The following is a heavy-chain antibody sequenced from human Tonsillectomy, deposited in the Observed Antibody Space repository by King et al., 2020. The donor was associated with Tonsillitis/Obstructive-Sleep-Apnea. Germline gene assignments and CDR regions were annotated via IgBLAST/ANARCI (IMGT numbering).Heavy chain of an antibody. CDR3: ARGDGQPAYSRDY. CDR2: ISSRGGTT. CDR1: GFIFNDYY. D-gene: IGHD4-11*01. V-gene: IGHV3-11*01. J-gene: IGHJ4*02. Sequence: VQLVESGGGLVKPGGSLRLSCAASGFIFNDYYMSWIRQAPGRGLEWVSYISSRGGTTYYADSVKGRFTISRDNPKNSLFLQMNSLRADDTAVYYCARGDGQPAYSRDYWGQGTLVTVSS.